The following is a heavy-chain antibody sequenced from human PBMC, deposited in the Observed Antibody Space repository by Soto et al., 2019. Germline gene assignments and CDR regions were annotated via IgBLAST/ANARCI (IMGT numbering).Heavy chain of an antibody. J-gene: IGHJ3*02. CDR3: ARHSSGNDAFDI. Sequence: CLTCTGRAGSISSGYYYLVWVRQPPGKGLEWIGSIYYSGSTYYNPSLKSRVTISVDTSKNQFSLKLSSVTAADTAVYYCARHSSGNDAFDIWGQGTMVTFSS. D-gene: IGHD3-22*01. CDR1: AGSISSGYYY. CDR2: IYYSGST. V-gene: IGHV4-39*01.